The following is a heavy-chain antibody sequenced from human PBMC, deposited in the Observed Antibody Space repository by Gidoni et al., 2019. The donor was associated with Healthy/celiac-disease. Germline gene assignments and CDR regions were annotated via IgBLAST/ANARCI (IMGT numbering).Heavy chain of an antibody. Sequence: EVQLLESGGGWVQPGGSLRLSGAAAGVTFSSYAMSWVRQAPGKGLEWVSAIIGSCGSTSYADSVKGRFTISRDNSKNTLYLQMNSLRAEDTAVYYCAKESIVGATRGLWDYWGQGTLVTVSS. V-gene: IGHV3-23*01. CDR3: AKESIVGATRGLWDY. CDR1: GVTFSSYA. J-gene: IGHJ4*02. D-gene: IGHD1-26*01. CDR2: IIGSCGST.